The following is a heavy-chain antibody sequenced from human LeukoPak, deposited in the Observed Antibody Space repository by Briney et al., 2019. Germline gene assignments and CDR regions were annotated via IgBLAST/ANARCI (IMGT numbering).Heavy chain of an antibody. J-gene: IGHJ4*02. V-gene: IGHV3-7*01. Sequence: GGSLRLSCAASGFTFSSYWMSWVRQAPGKGLEWVANIKQDGSEKYYVDSVKGRFTIPRDNAKSSLYLQMNSLRAEDTAVYYCARDSMTDVLTLYYFDYWGQGTLVTVSS. CDR2: IKQDGSEK. D-gene: IGHD2/OR15-2a*01. CDR1: GFTFSSYW. CDR3: ARDSMTDVLTLYYFDY.